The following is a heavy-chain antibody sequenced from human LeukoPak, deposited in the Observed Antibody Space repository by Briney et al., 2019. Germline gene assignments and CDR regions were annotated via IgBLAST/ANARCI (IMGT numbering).Heavy chain of an antibody. D-gene: IGHD3-3*01. CDR1: GGSISSGSYY. CDR3: ASTMEV. CDR2: IYTSGST. J-gene: IGHJ4*02. Sequence: SETLSLTCTVSGGSISSGSYYWSWIRQPAGKGLEWIGRIYTSGSTNYNPSLKSRVTMSVDTSKNQFSLKLSSVTAADTAVYYCASTMEVWGQGTLVTVSS. V-gene: IGHV4-61*02.